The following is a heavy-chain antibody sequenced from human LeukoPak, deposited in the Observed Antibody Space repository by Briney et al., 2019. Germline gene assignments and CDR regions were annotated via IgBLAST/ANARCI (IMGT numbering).Heavy chain of an antibody. CDR3: ARGPYYYDSSGFYSNY. CDR2: INPSGGST. D-gene: IGHD3-22*01. J-gene: IGHJ4*02. CDR1: GYTFTNYY. Sequence: ASVKVSCKASGYTFTNYYLHWVRQGPGQGLEWMGIINPSGGSTSYAQKFQGRVTMTRDTSTSTVYMELSSLRSEDTAVYYCARGPYYYDSSGFYSNYWGQGTLVTVSS. V-gene: IGHV1-46*01.